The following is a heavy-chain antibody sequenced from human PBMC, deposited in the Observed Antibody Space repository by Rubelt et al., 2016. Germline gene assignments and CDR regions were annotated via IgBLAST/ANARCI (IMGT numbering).Heavy chain of an antibody. D-gene: IGHD6-13*01. CDR1: GGSISSGGYS. J-gene: IGHJ4*02. CDR2: IYYSGST. V-gene: IGHV4-30-4*07. CDR3: ARFGAAAGTDY. Sequence: QVQLQESGPGLVKPSQTLSLTCAVSGGSISSGGYSWSWIRQPPGKGLEWIGYIYYSGSTYYTPSLKSRVTISVDTSKNQFSLRLGSVTAADTARYYCARFGAAAGTDYWGQGALVTVSS.